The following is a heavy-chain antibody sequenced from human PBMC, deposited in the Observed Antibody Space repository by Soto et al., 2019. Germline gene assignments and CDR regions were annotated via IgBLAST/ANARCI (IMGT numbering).Heavy chain of an antibody. CDR1: GYTFTGYY. J-gene: IGHJ6*04. Sequence: ASVKVSCKASGYTFTGYYMHWVRQAPGQGLERMGWINPNSGGTNYAQKFQGWVTMTRDTSISTAYLELSRLRSDDTAVYYCARDRSVDILTGYYTFGFLDVWGKGTTVTVSS. D-gene: IGHD3-9*01. CDR2: INPNSGGT. V-gene: IGHV1-2*04. CDR3: ARDRSVDILTGYYTFGFLDV.